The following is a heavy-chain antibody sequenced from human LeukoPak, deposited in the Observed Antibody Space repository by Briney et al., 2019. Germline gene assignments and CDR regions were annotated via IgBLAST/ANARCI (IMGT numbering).Heavy chain of an antibody. V-gene: IGHV3-23*01. CDR2: ISGSGGST. J-gene: IGHJ4*02. CDR3: AKLSGYDYYFDY. D-gene: IGHD5-12*01. Sequence: GGSLRLSCAASGFTFSSYAMSWVRQAPGKGLEWVSAISGSGGSTYYADSVRGRFTISRDSSKNTLYLQMNSLRAEDTAVYYCAKLSGYDYYFDYWGQGTLVTVSS. CDR1: GFTFSSYA.